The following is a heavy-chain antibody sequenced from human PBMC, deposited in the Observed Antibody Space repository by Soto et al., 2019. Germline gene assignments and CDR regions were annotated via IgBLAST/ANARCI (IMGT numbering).Heavy chain of an antibody. D-gene: IGHD5-12*01. CDR2: INPNSGGT. CDR1: GYTFTGYY. CDR3: ARVSLKRWLRDTDYYYYYGMDV. Sequence: VASVKVSCKASGYTFTGYYMHWVRQAPGQGLEWMGWINPNSGGTNYAQKFQGRVTMTRDTSISTAYMELSRLRSDDTAVYYCARVSLKRWLRDTDYYYYYGMDVWGQGTTVTVSS. J-gene: IGHJ6*02. V-gene: IGHV1-2*02.